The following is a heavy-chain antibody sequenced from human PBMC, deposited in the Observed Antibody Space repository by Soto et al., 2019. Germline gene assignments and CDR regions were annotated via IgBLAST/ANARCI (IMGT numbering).Heavy chain of an antibody. CDR1: GFTFSSYA. CDR3: AKSKQQLVPRPYYYYGMDV. V-gene: IGHV3-23*01. D-gene: IGHD6-6*01. CDR2: ISGSGGSP. Sequence: GGSLRLSCAASGFTFSSYAMSWVRQAPGKGLEWVSAISGSGGSPYYADSVKGRFTISRDNSKNTLYLQMNSLRAEDTAVYYCAKSKQQLVPRPYYYYGMDVWGQGTTVTVSS. J-gene: IGHJ6*02.